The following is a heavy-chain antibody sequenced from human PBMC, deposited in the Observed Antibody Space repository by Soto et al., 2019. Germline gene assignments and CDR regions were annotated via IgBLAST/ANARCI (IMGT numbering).Heavy chain of an antibody. D-gene: IGHD4-4*01. CDR2: IWYDGSNK. Sequence: GGSLRLSCAASGFTFSSYGMHWVRQAPGKGLEWVAVIWYDGSNKYYADSVKGRFTISRDNSKNTLYLQMNSLRAEDTAMYYCVTLQFSRWFYWGLGTLVTVSS. CDR1: GFTFSSYG. CDR3: VTLQFSRWFY. V-gene: IGHV3-33*01. J-gene: IGHJ4*02.